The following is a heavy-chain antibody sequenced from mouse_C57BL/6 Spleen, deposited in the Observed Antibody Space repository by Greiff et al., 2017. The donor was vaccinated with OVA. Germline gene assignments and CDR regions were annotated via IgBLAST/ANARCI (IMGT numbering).Heavy chain of an antibody. CDR2: ISYDGSN. D-gene: IGHD2-2*01. J-gene: IGHJ3*01. Sequence: VQLKQSGPGLVKPSQSLSLTCSVTGYSITSGYYWNWIRQFPGNKLEWMGYISYDGSNNYNPSLKNRISITRDTSKNQFFLKLNSVTTEDTATYYCARGYYGYEGFAYWGQGTLVTVSA. CDR1: GYSITSGYY. V-gene: IGHV3-6*01. CDR3: ARGYYGYEGFAY.